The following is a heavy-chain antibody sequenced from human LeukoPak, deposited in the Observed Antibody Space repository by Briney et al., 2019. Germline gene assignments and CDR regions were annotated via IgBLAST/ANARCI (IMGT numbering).Heavy chain of an antibody. Sequence: GGSLRLSCAASGFTFSSYSMNWVRQAPGKGLEWVSSISSSSSYIYYADSVKGRFTISRDNAKNTLYLQMNRLRAEDAAVYYCAKAPVTTCSGAYCYPFDYWGQGTLVTVSS. D-gene: IGHD2-21*01. V-gene: IGHV3-21*04. CDR1: GFTFSSYS. J-gene: IGHJ4*02. CDR2: ISSSSSYI. CDR3: AKAPVTTCSGAYCYPFDY.